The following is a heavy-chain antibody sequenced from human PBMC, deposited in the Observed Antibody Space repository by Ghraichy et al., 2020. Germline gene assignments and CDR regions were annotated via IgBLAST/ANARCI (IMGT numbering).Heavy chain of an antibody. CDR1: GGSVISYY. V-gene: IGHV4-59*02. CDR3: ARGLGSSSSQGTTSDY. J-gene: IGHJ4*02. Sequence: SETLSHTCNVSGGSVISYYWSWIRQPPGRGLEWIGYIYHTGSTNCNPSLKSRVNLSLDSSKNQVSLTLTSVTAADTAVYYCARGLGSSSSQGTTSDYWGQGTLVTVSS. CDR2: IYHTGST. D-gene: IGHD6-6*01.